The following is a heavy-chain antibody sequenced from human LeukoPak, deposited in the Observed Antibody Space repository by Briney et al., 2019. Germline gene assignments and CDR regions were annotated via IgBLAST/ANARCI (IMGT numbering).Heavy chain of an antibody. D-gene: IGHD2-2*01. CDR1: GVTFSSYS. CDR3: AKDRARGIVVVPAAMPGY. J-gene: IGHJ4*02. Sequence: GGSLGLSCAASGVTFSSYSMNWVRQAPGKGLEWVSSISSSSSYIYYADSVKGRFTISRDNAKNSLYLQMNSLRAEDTAVYYCAKDRARGIVVVPAAMPGYWGQGTLVTVSS. V-gene: IGHV3-21*01. CDR2: ISSSSSYI.